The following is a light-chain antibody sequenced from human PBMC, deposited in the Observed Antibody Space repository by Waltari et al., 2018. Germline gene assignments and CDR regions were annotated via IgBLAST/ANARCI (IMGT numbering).Light chain of an antibody. CDR1: SRHTCNYNY. J-gene: IGLJ2*01. CDR2: DVS. CDR3: SSYISSDTLEL. V-gene: IGLV2-14*03. Sequence: HSALPQPASSSGSPGQSTTLSFPVTSRHTCNYNYVPLYQQPPGKAPKLIIFDVSNRPSGVSDRFSGSKSGNTASLTISGLQAEDEADYYCSSYISSDTLELFGGGTSLTVL.